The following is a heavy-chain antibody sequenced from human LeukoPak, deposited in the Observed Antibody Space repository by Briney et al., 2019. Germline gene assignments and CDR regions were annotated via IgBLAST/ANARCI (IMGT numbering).Heavy chain of an antibody. J-gene: IGHJ4*02. D-gene: IGHD4-17*01. Sequence: GGSLRLSCAASGFTFSSYWMSWVRQAPGKGLEWVANIKQDGSEKYYVDSVKGRFTISRDNAKNSLYLQMNSLRAEDTAVYYCVRERMVGYGDYVWYGDFDYWGQGTLVTVSS. CDR3: VRERMVGYGDYVWYGDFDY. CDR1: GFTFSSYW. CDR2: IKQDGSEK. V-gene: IGHV3-7*01.